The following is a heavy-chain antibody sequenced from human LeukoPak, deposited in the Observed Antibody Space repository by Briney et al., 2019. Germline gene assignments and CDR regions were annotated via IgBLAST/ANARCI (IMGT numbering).Heavy chain of an antibody. CDR2: IRWNSGSI. CDR3: AKGYYYDSSGYYHDAFDI. D-gene: IGHD3-22*01. V-gene: IGHV3-9*03. Sequence: GRSLRLSCAASGFTFDDYAMHWVRHAPGKGLEWVSGIRWNSGSIGYEDSVKGRFTIPRDNAKNSLYLQMNSLRAEDMALYYCAKGYYYDSSGYYHDAFDIWGQGTMVTVSS. CDR1: GFTFDDYA. J-gene: IGHJ3*02.